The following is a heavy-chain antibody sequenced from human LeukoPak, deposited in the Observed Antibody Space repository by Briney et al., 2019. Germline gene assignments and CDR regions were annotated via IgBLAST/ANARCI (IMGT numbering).Heavy chain of an antibody. CDR2: INPSGGST. CDR1: GYTFTSYY. Sequence: ASVKVSCKASGYTFTSYYMHWVRQAPGQGLEWMGIINPSGGSTSYAQKFQGRVTMTRDTSTSTVYMELSSLRSEDTAVYYCARDQTYYDILTGFKTDYYYYYGMDVWGQGTTVTVSS. J-gene: IGHJ6*02. D-gene: IGHD3-9*01. V-gene: IGHV1-46*01. CDR3: ARDQTYYDILTGFKTDYYYYYGMDV.